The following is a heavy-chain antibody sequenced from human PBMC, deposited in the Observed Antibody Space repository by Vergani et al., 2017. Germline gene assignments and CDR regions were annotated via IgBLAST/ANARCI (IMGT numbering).Heavy chain of an antibody. CDR1: GYSISSGYY. J-gene: IGHJ5*02. CDR3: ARRGGGSGPSLFGFDP. D-gene: IGHD2-15*01. CDR2: IYHSGST. V-gene: IGHV4-38-2*01. Sequence: QVPLQESGPRLVKPSETLSLTCAVSGYSISSGYYWGWIRQPPGKGLEWIGCIYHSGSTYYNPSLKSRVTISVDTSKNQFSLKLSSVTAADTAVYYCARRGGGSGPSLFGFDPWGQGTLVTVSS.